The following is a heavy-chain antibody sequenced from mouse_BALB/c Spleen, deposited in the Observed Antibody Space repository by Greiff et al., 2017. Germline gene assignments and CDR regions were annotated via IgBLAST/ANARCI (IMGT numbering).Heavy chain of an antibody. V-gene: IGHV5-6-5*01. CDR1: GFTFSSYA. D-gene: IGHD1-1*01. CDR2: ISSGGST. J-gene: IGHJ1*01. CDR3: ARASITTVVAVSRYFDV. Sequence: EVKLMESGGGLVKPGGSLKLSCAASGFTFSSYAMSWVRQTPEKRLEWVASISSGGSTYYPDSVKGRFTISRDNARNILYLQMSSLRSEDTAMYYCARASITTVVAVSRYFDVWGAGTTVTVSS.